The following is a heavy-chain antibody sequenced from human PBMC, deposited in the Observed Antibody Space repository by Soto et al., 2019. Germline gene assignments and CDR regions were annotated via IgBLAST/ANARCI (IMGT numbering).Heavy chain of an antibody. D-gene: IGHD4-17*01. Sequence: QVQLQESGPGLVKPSQTLSLTCTVSGGSISSGDYYWSWIRQPPGKGLEWIGYIYYSGSTYYNPSLKSPVTISVDTSKNQFSLKLSSATAADTAVYYCARKGLYGDYPRGLYWYFDLWGRGTLVTVSS. CDR2: IYYSGST. V-gene: IGHV4-30-4*01. J-gene: IGHJ2*01. CDR3: ARKGLYGDYPRGLYWYFDL. CDR1: GGSISSGDYY.